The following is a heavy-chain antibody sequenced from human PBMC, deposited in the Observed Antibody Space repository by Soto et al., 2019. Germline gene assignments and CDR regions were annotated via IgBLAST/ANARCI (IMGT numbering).Heavy chain of an antibody. Sequence: SETLSLTCTVSGGSISSYYWSWIRQPPGKGLEWIGYIYYSGSTNYNPSLKSRVTISVDTSKNQFSLKLSSVTAADTAVYYYARYPYYDFWSGYYRPTWFDYWGQGTLVTVSS. J-gene: IGHJ4*02. CDR3: ARYPYYDFWSGYYRPTWFDY. V-gene: IGHV4-59*08. D-gene: IGHD3-3*01. CDR2: IYYSGST. CDR1: GGSISSYY.